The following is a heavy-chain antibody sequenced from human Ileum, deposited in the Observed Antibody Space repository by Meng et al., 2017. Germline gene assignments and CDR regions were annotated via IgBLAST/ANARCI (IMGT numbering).Heavy chain of an antibody. CDR3: ARERRHYYGSGSFDY. CDR1: GGSFSSDNYY. J-gene: IGHJ4*02. CDR2: TYYNGSP. Sequence: QVQLQESGPGLVKPSQTLSLTCSVSGGSFSSDNYYWTWIRQTPGKGLEWIGLTYYNGSPFYNPSLRSRVTISVDTSKDQFSLKLTSVTAADTAVYYCARERRHYYGSGSFDYWGQGILATVSS. D-gene: IGHD3-10*01. V-gene: IGHV4-30-4*01.